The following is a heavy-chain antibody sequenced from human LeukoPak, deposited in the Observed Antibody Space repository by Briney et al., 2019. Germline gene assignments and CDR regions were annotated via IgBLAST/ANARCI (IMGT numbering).Heavy chain of an antibody. CDR2: MYYRGNT. Sequence: SETLSLTCTVSGGSISSFYWSWIRQPPGKGLEWIGYMYYRGNTNYDPSLKSRVTISIDTPNNQFSLKLSSETAADTAVYYCATGVHGIAAAGDYYFDYWGQGTLVTVSS. J-gene: IGHJ4*02. V-gene: IGHV4-59*01. CDR1: GGSISSFY. CDR3: ATGVHGIAAAGDYYFDY. D-gene: IGHD6-13*01.